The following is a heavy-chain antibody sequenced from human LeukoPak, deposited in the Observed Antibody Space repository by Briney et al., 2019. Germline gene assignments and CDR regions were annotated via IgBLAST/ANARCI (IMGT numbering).Heavy chain of an antibody. CDR3: ARGYYDSSGYYYFDY. D-gene: IGHD3-22*01. V-gene: IGHV4-59*01. CDR2: SYYSGST. CDR1: GGSISSYY. J-gene: IGHJ4*02. Sequence: PSETLSLTCTVSGGSISSYYWSWIRQPPGKGLEWIAYSYYSGSTNYNPSLKSQVTISVVTSKNQFSLKLSSVTAADTAVYYCARGYYDSSGYYYFDYWGQGTLVTVSS.